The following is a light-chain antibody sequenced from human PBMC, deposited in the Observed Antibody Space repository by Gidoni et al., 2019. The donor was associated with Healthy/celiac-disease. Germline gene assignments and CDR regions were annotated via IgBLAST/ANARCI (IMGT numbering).Light chain of an antibody. V-gene: IGKV1-5*03. CDR2: KAS. CDR3: QQYNSYSGT. CDR1: QSISSW. J-gene: IGKJ1*01. Sequence: DIQRTQSPSTLSASVGDRVTITCRASQSISSWLAWYQQKPGKAPKLLIYKASSLESGVPSRFSGSGSGTEFPLTISSLQPDDFATYYCQQYNSYSGTFGQGTKVEIK.